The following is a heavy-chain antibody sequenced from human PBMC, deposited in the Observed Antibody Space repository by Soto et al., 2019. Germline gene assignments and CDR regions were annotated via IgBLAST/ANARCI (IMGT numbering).Heavy chain of an antibody. Sequence: ASVKVSCKASGYTFTSYGITCVRQAPGQCLEWMGWISIYNGHTEYAQKFQGRVTMTTDTSTRTAYMELRSLRFDDTALYYCARRGSGLVDFWGQGTSVTVSS. CDR3: ARRGSGLVDF. D-gene: IGHD6-19*01. CDR2: ISIYNGHT. CDR1: GYTFTSYG. J-gene: IGHJ4*02. V-gene: IGHV1-18*04.